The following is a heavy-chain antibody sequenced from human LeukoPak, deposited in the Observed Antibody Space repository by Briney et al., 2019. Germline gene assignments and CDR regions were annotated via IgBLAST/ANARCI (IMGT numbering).Heavy chain of an antibody. Sequence: GGSLRLSCAASGFTFSFYGMHLVRQAPGKGLEWVAVISYDGSNKYFADSVQGRFTISRDNSKSTLYLQMNSLRAEDTAVYYCVKGSGSTWGIDPWGQGTLVTVSS. D-gene: IGHD6-13*01. CDR3: VKGSGSTWGIDP. V-gene: IGHV3-30*18. CDR1: GFTFSFYG. J-gene: IGHJ5*02. CDR2: ISYDGSNK.